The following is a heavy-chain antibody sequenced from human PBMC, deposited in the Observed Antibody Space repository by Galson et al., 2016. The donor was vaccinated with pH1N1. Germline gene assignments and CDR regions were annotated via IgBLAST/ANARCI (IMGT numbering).Heavy chain of an antibody. V-gene: IGHV4-31*03. CDR3: ARLIYGDYTLNFDY. Sequence: TLSLTCTVSGGSISSGDYYWNWIRQHPGKGLEWIGYIYYSGSTYYNPSLKSRVTISVDTSKNQCSLKLSSVTAADTAVYYYARLIYGDYTLNFDYWGQGTLVTVSS. J-gene: IGHJ4*02. CDR2: IYYSGST. CDR1: GGSISSGDYY. D-gene: IGHD4-17*01.